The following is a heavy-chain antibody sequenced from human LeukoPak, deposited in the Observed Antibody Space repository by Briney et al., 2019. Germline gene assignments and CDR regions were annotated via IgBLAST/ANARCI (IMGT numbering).Heavy chain of an antibody. CDR2: IYYSGST. V-gene: IGHV4-59*12. CDR3: AGLADIVVAGYYYMDV. CDR1: GGSISSYY. D-gene: IGHD2-15*01. Sequence: SETLSLTCTVSGGSISSYYWSWIRQPPGKGLEWIGYIYYSGSTNYNPSLKSQVSISIDTSKNQFSLKLSSVTAADTAVYYCAGLADIVVAGYYYMDVWGKGTTVTISS. J-gene: IGHJ6*03.